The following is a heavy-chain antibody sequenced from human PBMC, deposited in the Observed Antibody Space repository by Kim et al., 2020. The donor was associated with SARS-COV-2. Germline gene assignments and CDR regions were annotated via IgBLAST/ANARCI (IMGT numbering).Heavy chain of an antibody. J-gene: IGHJ3*02. CDR3: ARGPYYDILTGSAEGTYEI. D-gene: IGHD3-9*01. CDR1: GFTFSSYS. CDR2: ISSSSYI. Sequence: GGSLRLSCAASGFTFSSYSMNWVRQAPGKGLEWVSSISSSSYIYYADSVKGRFTISRDNAKNSLYLQMNSLRAEDTAVYYCARGPYYDILTGSAEGTYEIWGQGTLVTVSS. V-gene: IGHV3-21*01.